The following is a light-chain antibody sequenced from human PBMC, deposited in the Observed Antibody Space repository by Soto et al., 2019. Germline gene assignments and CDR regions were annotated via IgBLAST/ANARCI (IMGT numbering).Light chain of an antibody. Sequence: QSALTPPASVSGSPGQSITISCTGTSGDIGGYNYVSWYQQHPGKAPKLLISEVTNRPSGVSNRFSGSKSGNTASLTISGLQAEDEADYYCSSYTTNITPVVFGGGTKLTV. CDR3: SSYTTNITPVV. CDR2: EVT. CDR1: SGDIGGYNY. V-gene: IGLV2-14*01. J-gene: IGLJ2*01.